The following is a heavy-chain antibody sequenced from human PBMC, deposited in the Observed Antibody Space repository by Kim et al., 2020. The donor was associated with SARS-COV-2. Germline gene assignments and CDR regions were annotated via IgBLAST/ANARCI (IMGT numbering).Heavy chain of an antibody. J-gene: IGHJ4*02. Sequence: GGSLRLSCAVSGFNFINHDMNWVRQAPGRGLEWVSGLSGSGSGTYYADSVKGRFTISKDFSKNMLYMEMNNLRVEDTAVYYCAKREGSSWSYIDHWGQGVLVTVSS. D-gene: IGHD6-13*01. V-gene: IGHV3-23*01. CDR3: AKREGSSWSYIDH. CDR1: GFNFINHD. CDR2: LSGSGSGT.